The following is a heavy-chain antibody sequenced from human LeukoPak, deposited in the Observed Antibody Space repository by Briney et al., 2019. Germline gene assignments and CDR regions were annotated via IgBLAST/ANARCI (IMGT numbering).Heavy chain of an antibody. D-gene: IGHD3-3*01. J-gene: IGHJ4*02. V-gene: IGHV3-7*01. CDR2: IKQDGSEK. Sequence: GGSLRLSCAASGFTFSSYWMSWVRQAPGKGLEWVANIKQDGSEKYYVDSVKGRFTISRDNAKNSLYLQMNSLRAEDTAVYYCARAASEGSYYDFWSGYYRIQYYFDYWGQGTLVTVSS. CDR3: ARAASEGSYYDFWSGYYRIQYYFDY. CDR1: GFTFSSYW.